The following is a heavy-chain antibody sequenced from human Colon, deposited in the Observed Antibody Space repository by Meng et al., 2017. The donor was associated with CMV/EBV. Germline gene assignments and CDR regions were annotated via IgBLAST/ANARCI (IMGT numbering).Heavy chain of an antibody. V-gene: IGHV1-69*12. D-gene: IGHD2-21*02. J-gene: IGHJ4*02. CDR3: ARVICGGDCYLDY. CDR1: KGTFTSYP. CDR2: IITISGTT. Sequence: QVQLEQSGAEVKKPGSSVKVSCKASKGTFTSYPISWVRQGPGQGFEWVGGIITISGTTDYAQKFQGRVTITADESTSTAYMKLSNLRSEDTAIYYCARVICGGDCYLDYWGWGTLVTVSS.